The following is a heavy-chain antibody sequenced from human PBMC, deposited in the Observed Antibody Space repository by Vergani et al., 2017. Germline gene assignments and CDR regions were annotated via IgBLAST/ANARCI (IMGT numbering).Heavy chain of an antibody. J-gene: IGHJ4*02. Sequence: QVQLVQSGAEVKKPGASVRVSCKTSGYTFTTYYIHWVRQAPGQGLEWMGIINPSGGSTTYAQQFQGRLTMTRDTSTSTVYMDLSNLRSEDTAVYYCARPHGDILQPDPRRLDYWGQGTLVTVSS. V-gene: IGHV1-46*03. CDR1: GYTFTTYY. CDR3: ARPHGDILQPDPRRLDY. CDR2: INPSGGST.